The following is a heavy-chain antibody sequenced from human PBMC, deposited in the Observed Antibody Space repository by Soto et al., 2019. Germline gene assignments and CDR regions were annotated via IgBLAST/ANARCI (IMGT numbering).Heavy chain of an antibody. CDR2: IYHSGST. CDR1: GYSISSGYY. CDR3: ARASGYSSRWYEVIYGMDV. Sequence: SETLSLTCAVSGYSISSGYYWGWIRQPPGKGLEWIGSIYHSGSTYYNPSLKSRVTISVDTSKNQFSLKLSSVTAADTAVYYCARASGYSSRWYEVIYGMDVWGQGTTVTVYS. V-gene: IGHV4-38-2*01. D-gene: IGHD6-13*01. J-gene: IGHJ6*02.